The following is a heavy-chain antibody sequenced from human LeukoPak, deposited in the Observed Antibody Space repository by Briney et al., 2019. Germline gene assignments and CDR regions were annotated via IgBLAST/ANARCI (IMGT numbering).Heavy chain of an antibody. CDR3: TRSLPGAVGAADF. Sequence: PSETLSLTCTVSGGSIISYYWSWIRQTPGKGLEWIAYTHSSGSTNYNPSLKSRVTISVDTSQNHFSLKVTSMTAADTGVYYCTRSLPGAVGAADFWGQGTLVTVSS. V-gene: IGHV4-59*01. J-gene: IGHJ4*02. CDR2: THSSGST. CDR1: GGSIISYY. D-gene: IGHD6-13*01.